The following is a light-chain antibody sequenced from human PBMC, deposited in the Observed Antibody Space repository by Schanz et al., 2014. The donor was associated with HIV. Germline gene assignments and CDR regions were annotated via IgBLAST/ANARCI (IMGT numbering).Light chain of an antibody. Sequence: QSALTQPRYASGSPGQSVTISCSGTSSDVGGYDLVSWYQHHPGKAPKLLILDVTKRASGVPARFSGSKSGSTASLTISGLQAEDEADYYCCSYAGAYTRVFGGGTKLTVL. CDR2: DVT. J-gene: IGLJ3*02. CDR3: CSYAGAYTRV. V-gene: IGLV2-11*01. CDR1: SSDVGGYDL.